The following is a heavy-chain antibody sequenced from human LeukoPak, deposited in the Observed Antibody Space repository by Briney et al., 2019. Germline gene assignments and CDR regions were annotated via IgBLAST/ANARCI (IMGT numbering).Heavy chain of an antibody. CDR2: IYHSGST. V-gene: IGHV4-59*01. D-gene: IGHD4-23*01. Sequence: SETLSLTCTVSGGSISSYYWSWIRQAPGKGLEWIGYIYHSGSTNYNPSLKSRVSISVDKSKNQFSLKLSSVTDADTPVYYCARGNGGNSFDYWGQGTLVTVSS. CDR3: ARGNGGNSFDY. CDR1: GGSISSYY. J-gene: IGHJ4*02.